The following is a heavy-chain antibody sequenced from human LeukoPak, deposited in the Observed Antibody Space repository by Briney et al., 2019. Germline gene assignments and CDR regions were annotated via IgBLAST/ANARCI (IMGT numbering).Heavy chain of an antibody. Sequence: GAPLRLSCAASGFTFSSYAMSWVRQAPGKGLEWVSAISGSGGSTYYADSVKGRFTISRDNSKNTLYLQMNSLRAEDTAVYYCAKGKRITMIVVVTSFDYWGQGTLVTVSS. CDR3: AKGKRITMIVVVTSFDY. V-gene: IGHV3-23*01. J-gene: IGHJ4*02. D-gene: IGHD3-22*01. CDR1: GFTFSSYA. CDR2: ISGSGGST.